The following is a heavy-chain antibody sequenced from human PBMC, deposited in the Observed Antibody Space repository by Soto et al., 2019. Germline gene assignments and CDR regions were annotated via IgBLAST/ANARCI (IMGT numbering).Heavy chain of an antibody. J-gene: IGHJ6*02. D-gene: IGHD3-10*01. Sequence: QVQLVQSGAEVKKPGSSVKVSCKASGGTFSSYAISWVRQAPGQGLAWMGGIIPIFCTANYAQKFQGRVTITADESKSTAYMELSSLRSEDTAVYYCARVGVSVRGAPGYYYGMAVWGQGTTVTVSS. CDR1: GGTFSSYA. V-gene: IGHV1-69*01. CDR2: IIPIFCTA. CDR3: ARVGVSVRGAPGYYYGMAV.